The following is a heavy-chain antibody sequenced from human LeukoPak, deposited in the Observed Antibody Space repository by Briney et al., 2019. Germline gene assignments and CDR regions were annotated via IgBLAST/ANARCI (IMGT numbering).Heavy chain of an antibody. J-gene: IGHJ5*02. CDR1: GYSISSGYY. CDR2: IYHSGST. V-gene: IGHV4-38-2*02. D-gene: IGHD2-2*01. CDR3: ARDLSARSSTSCYGSWFDP. Sequence: SETLSLTCAVSGYSISSGYYWGRIRPPPGKGLEWIGSIYHSGSTYYNPSLKSRVTISVDTSKNQFSLKLSSVTAADTAVYYCARDLSARSSTSCYGSWFDPWGQGTLVTVSS.